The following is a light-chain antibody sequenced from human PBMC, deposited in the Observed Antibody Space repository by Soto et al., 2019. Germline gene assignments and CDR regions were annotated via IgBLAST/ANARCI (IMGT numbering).Light chain of an antibody. CDR1: QSINY. V-gene: IGKV1-5*03. J-gene: IGKJ1*01. CDR2: KAS. CDR3: QQYNTYPWT. Sequence: DIQMTQSPSTLSASVGDRVTITCRASQSINYLAWYQQKPGKAPKLLIYKASSLESGVPSRFSGSGSGTEFTLTISSLQPDDFATYYCQQYNTYPWTFSQGTKVEIK.